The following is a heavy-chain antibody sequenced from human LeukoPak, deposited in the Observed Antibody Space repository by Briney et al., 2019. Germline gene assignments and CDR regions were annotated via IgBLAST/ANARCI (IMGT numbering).Heavy chain of an antibody. CDR2: INPSGGST. Sequence: ASVKVSCKASGYTFTSYYMHWVRQAPGQGLEWMGIINPSGGSTSYAQQFQGRVTMTSATSTSTVYMEPSSLRSEDTAVYYCARDQSVVGDYWFDPWGQGTLVTVSS. CDR1: GYTFTSYY. V-gene: IGHV1-46*03. CDR3: ARDQSVVGDYWFDP. D-gene: IGHD4-17*01. J-gene: IGHJ5*02.